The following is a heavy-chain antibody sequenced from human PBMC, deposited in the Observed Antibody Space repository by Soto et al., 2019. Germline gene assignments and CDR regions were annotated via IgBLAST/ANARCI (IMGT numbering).Heavy chain of an antibody. CDR1: GGTLSSYA. D-gene: IGHD3-22*01. CDR2: IIPIFGTA. V-gene: IGHV1-69*13. CDR3: ARYYYDSSGPGAFDY. Sequence: GAPMKVSCKASGGTLSSYAISWGRQAPGQGLEWMGGIIPIFGTANYAQKFQGRVTITADESTSTAYMELSSLRSEDTAVYYCARYYYDSSGPGAFDYWGQGTLVTVSS. J-gene: IGHJ4*02.